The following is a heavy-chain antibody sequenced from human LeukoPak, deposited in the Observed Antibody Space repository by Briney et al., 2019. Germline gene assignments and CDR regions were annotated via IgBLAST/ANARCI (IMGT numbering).Heavy chain of an antibody. CDR1: GFTFSSYS. D-gene: IGHD6-6*01. CDR3: ARGRIAARRNLDFDY. Sequence: GGSLRLSCAASGFTFSSYSMNWVRQAPGKGLEWVSSISSSSNYIYYADSVKGRFTISRDNAKSSLSLQMNSLSAEDTAVYYCARGRIAARRNLDFDYWGQGTLVTVSS. CDR2: ISSSSNYI. V-gene: IGHV3-21*01. J-gene: IGHJ4*02.